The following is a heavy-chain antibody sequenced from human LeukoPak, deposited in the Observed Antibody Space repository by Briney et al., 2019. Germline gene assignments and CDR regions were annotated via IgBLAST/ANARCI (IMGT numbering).Heavy chain of an antibody. J-gene: IGHJ5*02. V-gene: IGHV6-1*01. CDR3: AREHGEPPISRWFDP. Sequence: SQTLSLTCAISGDTVSSNSATWNWIRQSPSRGLEWLGRTYYGSKWNTDYAVSVKSRIIIYPDTSKNQFPLQLNCVTPEDAAVYYCAREHGEPPISRWFDPWGEGTLVTVSS. CDR2: TYYGSKWNT. CDR1: GDTVSSNSAT. D-gene: IGHD3-10*01.